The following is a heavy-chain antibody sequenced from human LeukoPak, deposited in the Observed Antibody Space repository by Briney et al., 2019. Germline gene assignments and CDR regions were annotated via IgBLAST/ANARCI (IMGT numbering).Heavy chain of an antibody. V-gene: IGHV4-39*07. Sequence: PSETLSLTCTVSGGSFSSTSSYWDWIRQPPGKGLEWIGTIYYSGITYYNSSLKSRVTISVDTSKNQFSLELISVTAADTAVYYCAREPVDVVPGAYDMWGQGTMVTVSS. J-gene: IGHJ3*02. D-gene: IGHD2-15*01. CDR2: IYYSGIT. CDR3: AREPVDVVPGAYDM. CDR1: GGSFSSTSSY.